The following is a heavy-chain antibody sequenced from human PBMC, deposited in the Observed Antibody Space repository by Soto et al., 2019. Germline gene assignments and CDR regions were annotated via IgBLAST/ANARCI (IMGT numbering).Heavy chain of an antibody. CDR1: GGSISSSSYY. Sequence: SETLSLTCTASGGSISSSSYYWAWIRQPPGEGPEWIASIYHGGTTFYNPSLKSRISISVDTSKNQFSLRLTSVTAADTATYYCARVHVMVVAGSTFDYWGPGTLVTVSS. J-gene: IGHJ4*03. CDR3: ARVHVMVVAGSTFDY. D-gene: IGHD6-19*01. CDR2: IYHGGTT. V-gene: IGHV4-39*07.